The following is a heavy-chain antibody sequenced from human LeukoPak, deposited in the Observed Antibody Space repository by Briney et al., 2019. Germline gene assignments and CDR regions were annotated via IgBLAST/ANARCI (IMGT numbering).Heavy chain of an antibody. D-gene: IGHD6-13*01. Sequence: SETLSLTCAVYSGSFSGYYWSWIRQPPGKGLEWIGEINHSGSTNYNPSLKSRVTISVDTSKNQFSLKLSSVTAADTAVYYCARRYSSSWYNWFDPWGQGTLVTVSS. CDR1: SGSFSGYY. J-gene: IGHJ5*02. CDR3: ARRYSSSWYNWFDP. CDR2: INHSGST. V-gene: IGHV4-34*01.